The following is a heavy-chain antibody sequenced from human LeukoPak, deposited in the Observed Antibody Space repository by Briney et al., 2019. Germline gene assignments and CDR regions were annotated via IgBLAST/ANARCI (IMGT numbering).Heavy chain of an antibody. V-gene: IGHV4-39*07. CDR2: IYYSGST. CDR1: GGSISSSSYY. CDR3: ARDYYDSSGYYYYYYGMDV. D-gene: IGHD3-22*01. Sequence: SSETLSLTCTVSGGSISSSSYYWGWIRQPPGKGLEWIGSIYYSGSTYYNPSLKSRVTISVDTSKNQFSLKLSSVTAADTAVYYCARDYYDSSGYYYYYYGMDVWGQGTTVTVSS. J-gene: IGHJ6*02.